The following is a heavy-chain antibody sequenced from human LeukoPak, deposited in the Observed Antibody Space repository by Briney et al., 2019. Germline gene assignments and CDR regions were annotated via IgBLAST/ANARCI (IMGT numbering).Heavy chain of an antibody. Sequence: PSQTLSLTCTVSGGSISSGDYYWSWIRQPPGKGLEWIGYIYYSGSTYYNPSLKSRVTISVDTSKNQFSLKLSSVTAADTAVYYCARGPRLPGYYDFWSGYYYDYWGQGTLVTVSS. CDR2: IYYSGST. V-gene: IGHV4-30-4*01. D-gene: IGHD3-3*01. CDR3: ARGPRLPGYYDFWSGYYYDY. J-gene: IGHJ4*02. CDR1: GGSISSGDYY.